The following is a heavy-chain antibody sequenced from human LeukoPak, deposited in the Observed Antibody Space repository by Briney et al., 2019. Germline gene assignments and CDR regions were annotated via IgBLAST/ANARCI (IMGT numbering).Heavy chain of an antibody. D-gene: IGHD5-12*01. CDR1: GFTVSTHY. V-gene: IGHV3-53*01. CDR2: IDTADKT. J-gene: IGHJ4*02. Sequence: PGGSLRLSCAASGFTVSTHYMNWVRQAPGKGLEWVSVIDTADKTYYADSVKGRFTISRDNSNNTVFLQLNSVRAEDTAVYYCARRGGLCGHDFGGGIEGYFDYWGQGTVVTVSS. CDR3: ARRGGLCGHDFGGGIEGYFDY.